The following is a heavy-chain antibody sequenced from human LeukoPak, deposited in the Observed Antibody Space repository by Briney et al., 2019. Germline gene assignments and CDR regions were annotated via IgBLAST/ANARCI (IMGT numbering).Heavy chain of an antibody. CDR2: ISSSSSYI. Sequence: PGGSLRLSCAASGFTFSSYSMNWVRQAPGKGLEWVSSISSSSSYIYYADSVKGRFTISRDNAKNSLYLQMNSLRAEDTAVYYCARIAAAGLYYYYYYMDVWGKGTTVTVSS. CDR3: ARIAAAGLYYYYYYMDV. J-gene: IGHJ6*03. CDR1: GFTFSSYS. V-gene: IGHV3-21*01. D-gene: IGHD6-13*01.